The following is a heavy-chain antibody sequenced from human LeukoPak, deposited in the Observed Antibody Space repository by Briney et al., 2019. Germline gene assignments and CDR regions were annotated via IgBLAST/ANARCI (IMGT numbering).Heavy chain of an antibody. CDR1: GFTFSSYW. D-gene: IGHD1/OR15-1a*01. CDR3: ARNNKGAFDI. V-gene: IGHV3-7*04. J-gene: IGHJ3*02. Sequence: PGGSLRLSCAASGFTFSSYWMSWVRQAPGKGLEWVANIKQDGSEKYYVDSVKGRFTISKDDAKTSLYLQMNSLRVEDTALYYCARNNKGAFDIWGQGTRVTVSS. CDR2: IKQDGSEK.